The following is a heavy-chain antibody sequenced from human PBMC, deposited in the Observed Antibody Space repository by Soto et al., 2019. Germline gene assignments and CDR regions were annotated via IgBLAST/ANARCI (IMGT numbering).Heavy chain of an antibody. CDR2: ISYDGSNK. J-gene: IGHJ4*02. D-gene: IGHD5-12*01. CDR1: GFTFSSYA. Sequence: GGSLRLSCAASGFTFSSYAMHWVRQAPGKGLEWVAVISYDGSNKYYADSVKGRFTISRDNSKNTLYLQMNSLRAEDTAVYYCARDQYSGYQFSDYWGQGTLVTGSS. V-gene: IGHV3-30-3*01. CDR3: ARDQYSGYQFSDY.